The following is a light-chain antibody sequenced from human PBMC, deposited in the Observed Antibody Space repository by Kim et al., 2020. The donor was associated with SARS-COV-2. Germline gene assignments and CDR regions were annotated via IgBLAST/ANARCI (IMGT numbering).Light chain of an antibody. Sequence: QSALTQPASVSGSPGQSITISCTGTSSDIGNYNYVSWFQQHPGKTPKVLIYDVTNRPSGVSNRFSASKSGNTASLTISGLQAEDEADYYCNSYTTSSTWVFGTGTKVTVL. CDR2: DVT. CDR1: SSDIGNYNY. J-gene: IGLJ1*01. CDR3: NSYTTSSTWV. V-gene: IGLV2-14*03.